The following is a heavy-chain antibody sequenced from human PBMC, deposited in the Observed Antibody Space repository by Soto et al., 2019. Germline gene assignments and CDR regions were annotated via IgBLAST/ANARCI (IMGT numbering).Heavy chain of an antibody. Sequence: ESGGGLVQPGGSLRLSCAASGFTFSTYSINWVRQAPGKGLEWVSYISSSTRIIYFADSVKGRFTISRDNAKNSLYLQMNSLGAEDTAVYYCARDLPIYGGAFDIWGQGTMVTVSS. V-gene: IGHV3-48*01. CDR1: GFTFSTYS. D-gene: IGHD3-10*01. CDR3: ARDLPIYGGAFDI. J-gene: IGHJ3*02. CDR2: ISSSTRII.